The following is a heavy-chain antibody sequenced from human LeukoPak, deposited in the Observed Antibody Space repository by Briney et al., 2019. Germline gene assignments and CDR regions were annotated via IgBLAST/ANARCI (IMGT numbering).Heavy chain of an antibody. CDR2: IIPIFGTA. V-gene: IGHV1-69*13. CDR1: GGTFSSYA. D-gene: IGHD4-17*01. Sequence: ASVKVSCKASGGTFSSYAISWVRQAPGRGLEWMGGIIPIFGTANYAQKFQGRVTITADESTSTAYMELSSLRSEDTAVYYCARGYRGALTTVTTLHPVYFDYWGQGTLVTVSS. J-gene: IGHJ4*02. CDR3: ARGYRGALTTVTTLHPVYFDY.